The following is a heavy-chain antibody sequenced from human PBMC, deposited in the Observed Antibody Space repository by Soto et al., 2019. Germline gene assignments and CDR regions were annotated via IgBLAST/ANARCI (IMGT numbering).Heavy chain of an antibody. CDR1: GFTLSSYS. J-gene: IGHJ3*02. CDR3: ARAVDSSSWRDVFDI. Sequence: GGSLRLSCAASGFTLSSYSMNWVRQAPGKGLEWVSSISSSSSYIYYAVSVKGRFTISRDNAKNSLYLQMNSLRAADTAVYYCARAVDSSSWRDVFDIWGQGTMVTVS. D-gene: IGHD6-13*01. CDR2: ISSSSSYI. V-gene: IGHV3-21*01.